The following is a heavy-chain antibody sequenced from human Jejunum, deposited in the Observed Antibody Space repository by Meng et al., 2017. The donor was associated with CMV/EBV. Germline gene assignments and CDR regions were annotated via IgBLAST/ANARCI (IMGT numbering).Heavy chain of an antibody. J-gene: IGHJ5*02. CDR2: VYYTGSN. CDR3: APYYSGSGTYPSDP. V-gene: IGHV4-39*07. D-gene: IGHD3-10*01. Sequence: GGSISNNRIYWAWIRQAPGKGLEWIGNVYYTGSNFYNPSLKSRVTISIDTSKNQFSLKLSSMNAADTAVYYCAPYYSGSGTYPSDPWGQGTLVTVSS. CDR1: GGSISNNRIY.